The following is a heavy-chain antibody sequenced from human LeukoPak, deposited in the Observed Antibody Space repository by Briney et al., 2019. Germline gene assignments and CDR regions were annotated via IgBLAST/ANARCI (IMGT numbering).Heavy chain of an antibody. D-gene: IGHD4-23*01. CDR3: ARSIGHTVVPHAFEI. Sequence: GESLKISCKGSGYSFTSYWIGWVRQMPGKGLEWMGIIYPGDSDTRYSPSFQGQVTISADKSISTAYLQWSSLKASDTAMYYCARSIGHTVVPHAFEIWGQGTMVTVSS. V-gene: IGHV5-51*01. CDR2: IYPGDSDT. CDR1: GYSFTSYW. J-gene: IGHJ3*02.